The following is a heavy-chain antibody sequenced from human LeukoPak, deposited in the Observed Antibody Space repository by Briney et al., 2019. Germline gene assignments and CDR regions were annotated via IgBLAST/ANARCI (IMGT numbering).Heavy chain of an antibody. CDR3: AKAPSGSSSSWYKY. CDR2: ISDSGGTT. CDR1: GFTFRNYS. D-gene: IGHD2-2*02. J-gene: IGHJ4*02. Sequence: GGSLRLSCAASGFTFRNYSMNWVRQAPGKGLEWVSGISDSGGTTDYADSVKGRFAISRDNSNNTLYLQMNSLRAEDTAVYYWAKAPSGSSSSWYKYWGQGTLVTVSS. V-gene: IGHV3-23*01.